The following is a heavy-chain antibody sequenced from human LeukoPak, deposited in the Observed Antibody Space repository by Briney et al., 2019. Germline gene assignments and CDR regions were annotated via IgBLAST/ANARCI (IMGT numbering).Heavy chain of an antibody. CDR1: GFTFSSYG. J-gene: IGHJ4*02. CDR2: ISGSGGST. Sequence: PGGSLRLSCAASGFTFSSYGMSCVRQAPGKGLEWVSAISGSGGSTYYADSVKGRFTISRDNSKNTLYLQMNSLRAEDTAVYSCAKGRFGDFDYWGQGTLVTVSS. D-gene: IGHD3-10*01. V-gene: IGHV3-23*01. CDR3: AKGRFGDFDY.